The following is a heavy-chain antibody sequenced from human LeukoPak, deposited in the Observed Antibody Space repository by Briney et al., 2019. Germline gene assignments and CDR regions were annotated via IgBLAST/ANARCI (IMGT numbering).Heavy chain of an antibody. CDR1: GYTFSDYD. CDR3: ARVKRFPTVWFDP. Sequence: ASVKVSCKASGYTFSDYDINWVRQAAGQGLEWMGWMNPITGSTGYVQTFRGRIIMTRDTSITTAFMELTSLTSDDTAIYYCARVKRFPTVWFDPWGQGTLVSVSS. V-gene: IGHV1-8*01. CDR2: MNPITGST. J-gene: IGHJ5*02. D-gene: IGHD3-10*01.